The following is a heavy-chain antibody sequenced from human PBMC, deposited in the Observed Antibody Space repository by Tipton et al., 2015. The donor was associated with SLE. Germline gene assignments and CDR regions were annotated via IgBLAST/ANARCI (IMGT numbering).Heavy chain of an antibody. V-gene: IGHV4-39*01. J-gene: IGHJ3*02. CDR1: GGSISSSTYY. CDR3: ALWGDCSSTSCYGAFDI. D-gene: IGHD2-2*01. Sequence: TLSLTCTVSGGSISSSTYYWGWIRQPPGKGLEWIGSIYYSGSTYYNPSLKSRVTISVDTSKNQFSLKLSSVTAADTAVYYCALWGDCSSTSCYGAFDIWGQGTMVTVSS. CDR2: IYYSGST.